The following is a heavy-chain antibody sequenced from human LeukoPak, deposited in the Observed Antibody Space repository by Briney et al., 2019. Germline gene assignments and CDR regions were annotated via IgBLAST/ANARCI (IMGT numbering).Heavy chain of an antibody. CDR1: GGSISSYY. CDR2: IYYSGST. Sequence: SETLSLTCTVSGGSISSYYWSWIRQPPGKGLGWIGYIYYSGSTNYNPSLKSRVTISVDTSKNQFSLKLSSVTAADTAVYYCAREGSSRGWFDPWGQGTLVTVSS. V-gene: IGHV4-59*01. J-gene: IGHJ5*02. D-gene: IGHD6-13*01. CDR3: AREGSSRGWFDP.